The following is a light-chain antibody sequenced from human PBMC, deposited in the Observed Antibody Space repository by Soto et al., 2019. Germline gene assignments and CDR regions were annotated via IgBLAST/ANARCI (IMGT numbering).Light chain of an antibody. V-gene: IGKV4-1*01. CDR3: QQYYTGRT. CDR1: QSLLSSSNNQNY. J-gene: IGKJ1*01. CDR2: WAS. Sequence: DIVMTQSPDSLAVSLGERATINCKSSQSLLSSSNNQNYLAWYQQKPGHPPRLLVYWASTRESGVPDRFSGGGSGTDFTLTITSLQAEXVAVXYCQQYYTGRTFGQGTKVEIK.